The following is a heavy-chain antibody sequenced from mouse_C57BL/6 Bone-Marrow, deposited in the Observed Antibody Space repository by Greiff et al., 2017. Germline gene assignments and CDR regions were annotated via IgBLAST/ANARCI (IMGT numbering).Heavy chain of an antibody. V-gene: IGHV5-17*01. CDR2: ISSGSSTI. D-gene: IGHD1-1*01. Sequence: EVKLMESGGGLVKPGGSLKLSCAASGFTFSDYGMHWVRQAPEKGLEWVAYISSGSSTIYYADTVKGRFTISRDNAKNTLFLQMTSLRSEDTAMYYCAIYYYGSSGDYFDYWGQGTTLTVSS. CDR1: GFTFSDYG. CDR3: AIYYYGSSGDYFDY. J-gene: IGHJ2*01.